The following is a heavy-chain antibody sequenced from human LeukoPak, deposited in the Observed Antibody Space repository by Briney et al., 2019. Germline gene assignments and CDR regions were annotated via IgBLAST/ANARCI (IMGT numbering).Heavy chain of an antibody. CDR1: GFVVSTNY. CDR2: ISSNGGST. Sequence: GGSLRLSCAASGFVVSTNYMTWVRQAPGKGLEYVSAISSNGGSTYYADSVKGRFTISRDNSKNTLYLQMSSLRAEDTAVYYCVKAWTDYPPFDYWGQGTLVTVSS. D-gene: IGHD4-11*01. V-gene: IGHV3-64D*06. J-gene: IGHJ4*02. CDR3: VKAWTDYPPFDY.